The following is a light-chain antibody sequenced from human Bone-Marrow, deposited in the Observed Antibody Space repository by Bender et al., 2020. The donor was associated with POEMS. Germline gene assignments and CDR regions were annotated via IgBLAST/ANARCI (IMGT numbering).Light chain of an antibody. Sequence: SSELTQPTSVSVAPGQTAAITCSGDALTKQYVYWYQQRPGQAPVMVMYKDSERPSGIPERFSGSSSGTTVTLTITGVQAEDEADYYCQSADSSGAYVFGTGTKVTVL. J-gene: IGLJ1*01. CDR1: ALTKQY. CDR3: QSADSSGAYV. V-gene: IGLV3-25*03. CDR2: KDS.